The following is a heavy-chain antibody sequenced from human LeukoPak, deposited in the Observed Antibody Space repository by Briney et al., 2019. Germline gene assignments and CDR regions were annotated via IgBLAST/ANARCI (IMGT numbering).Heavy chain of an antibody. Sequence: GASVKASCKASGYTXTGYYMHWVRQAPGQGLEWMGWINPNSGGTNYAQKFQGRVTMTRDTSISTAYMELSRLRSDDTAVYYCARWQRMVRGVNYTSRPKFDYWGQGTLVTVSS. CDR1: GYTXTGYY. CDR3: ARWQRMVRGVNYTSRPKFDY. D-gene: IGHD3-10*01. J-gene: IGHJ4*02. CDR2: INPNSGGT. V-gene: IGHV1-2*02.